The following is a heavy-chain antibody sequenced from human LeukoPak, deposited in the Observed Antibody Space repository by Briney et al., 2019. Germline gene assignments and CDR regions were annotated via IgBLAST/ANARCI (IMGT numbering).Heavy chain of an antibody. CDR3: AKDRGYCSSTRCYALHYFDY. D-gene: IGHD2-2*01. V-gene: IGHV3-30*02. CDR2: IRYDGSNK. J-gene: IGHJ4*02. CDR1: GFTFSSYG. Sequence: AGGSLRLSCAASGFTFSSYGMHWVRQAPGKWLEWVAFIRYDGSNKYYADSVKGRFTISRDNSKNTLYLQMNSLRAEDTAVYYCAKDRGYCSSTRCYALHYFDYWGQGTLVTVSS.